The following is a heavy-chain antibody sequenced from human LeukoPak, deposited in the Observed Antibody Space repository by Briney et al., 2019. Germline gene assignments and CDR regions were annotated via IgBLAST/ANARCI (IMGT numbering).Heavy chain of an antibody. Sequence: GGSLRLSCAASGFTFSRYGMHWVRQAPGKGLEWVAFTPNDGSNKYYADSVKGRFTISRDNSKTTLYLQMNSLRAEDTAVYYCARSSSSWYLLGYWGQGTLVTVSS. J-gene: IGHJ4*02. V-gene: IGHV3-30*02. D-gene: IGHD6-13*01. CDR3: ARSSSSWYLLGY. CDR1: GFTFSRYG. CDR2: TPNDGSNK.